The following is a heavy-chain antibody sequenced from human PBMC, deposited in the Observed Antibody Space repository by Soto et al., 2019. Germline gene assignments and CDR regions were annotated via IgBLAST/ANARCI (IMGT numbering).Heavy chain of an antibody. Sequence: SETLSLTCTVSGGSISSYYWSWIRQPPGKGLEWIGYIYYSGSTNYNPSLKSRVTISVDTSKNQFSLKLSSVTAADTAVYYCARRSSSSSPDNYYYYYMDVWGKGTTVTVSS. CDR1: GGSISSYY. CDR3: ARRSSSSSPDNYYYYYMDV. D-gene: IGHD6-6*01. V-gene: IGHV4-59*08. J-gene: IGHJ6*03. CDR2: IYYSGST.